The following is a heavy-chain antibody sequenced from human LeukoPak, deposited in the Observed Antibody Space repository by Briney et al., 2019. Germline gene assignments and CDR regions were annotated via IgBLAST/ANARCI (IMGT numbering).Heavy chain of an antibody. CDR3: ARRQAWRPLDY. V-gene: IGHV4-39*01. CDR1: DGSMSSNIYY. D-gene: IGHD5-12*01. CDR2: IFYSGSA. Sequence: SETLSLTCTVSDGSMSSNIYYWGWIRQPPGKGLEWIGNIFYSGSASYNASLKSRVTISIDTSKNQLSLSLTSATAADTAVYYCARRQAWRPLDYWGQGTLVTVSS. J-gene: IGHJ4*02.